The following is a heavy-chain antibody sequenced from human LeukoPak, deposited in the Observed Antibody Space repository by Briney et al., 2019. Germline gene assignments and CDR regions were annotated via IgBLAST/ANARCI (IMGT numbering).Heavy chain of an antibody. CDR3: ALLRVILPPFDY. Sequence: PSETLSLTCAVYGGSFTGYYWSWIRQPPGKGLEWIGEINHSGSTNYNPSLKSRVTISVDTTKNQFSLKLSSVTAADTAVYYCALLRVILPPFDYWGQGTLVTVSS. CDR2: INHSGST. CDR1: GGSFTGYY. V-gene: IGHV4-34*01. J-gene: IGHJ4*02. D-gene: IGHD3-10*01.